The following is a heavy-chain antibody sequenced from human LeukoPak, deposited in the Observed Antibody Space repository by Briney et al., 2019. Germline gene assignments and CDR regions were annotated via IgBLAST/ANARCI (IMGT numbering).Heavy chain of an antibody. Sequence: PGRSLRLSCAASGFTFSSYSMNWVRQAPGKGLEWVSYISSSSSTIYYADSVEGRFTISRDNAKNSLYLQMNSLRDEDTAVYYCARDQYYDFWSGQYYYGMDVWGQGTTVTVSS. D-gene: IGHD3-3*01. CDR3: ARDQYYDFWSGQYYYGMDV. CDR1: GFTFSSYS. CDR2: ISSSSSTI. J-gene: IGHJ6*02. V-gene: IGHV3-48*02.